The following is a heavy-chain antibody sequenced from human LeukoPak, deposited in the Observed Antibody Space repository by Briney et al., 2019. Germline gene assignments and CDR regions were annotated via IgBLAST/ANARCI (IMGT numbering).Heavy chain of an antibody. D-gene: IGHD4-17*01. V-gene: IGHV1-69*13. CDR3: AVQWRGEPDYGDNYIRWDAFDI. CDR1: GGTFSSYA. CDR2: IIPIFGTA. J-gene: IGHJ3*02. Sequence: GASVKVSCKASGGTFSSYAISWVRQAPGQGLEWMGGIIPIFGTANYAQKFQGRVTITADESTSTAYMELSSLRSEDTAVYYCAVQWRGEPDYGDNYIRWDAFDIWGQGTMVTVSS.